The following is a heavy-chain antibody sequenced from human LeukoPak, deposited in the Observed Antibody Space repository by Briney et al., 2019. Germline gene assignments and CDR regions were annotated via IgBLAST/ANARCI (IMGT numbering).Heavy chain of an antibody. CDR2: IYSGGST. Sequence: PGGSLRLSCAASGFTVSSNYMSWVRQAPGKGLEWVSVIYSGGSTYYADSVKGRFTISRDNSKNTLYLQMNSLRAEDTAVYYCARDPISYDSSGYYHGHYFGYWGQGTLVTVSS. D-gene: IGHD3-22*01. CDR1: GFTVSSNY. CDR3: ARDPISYDSSGYYHGHYFGY. V-gene: IGHV3-66*01. J-gene: IGHJ4*02.